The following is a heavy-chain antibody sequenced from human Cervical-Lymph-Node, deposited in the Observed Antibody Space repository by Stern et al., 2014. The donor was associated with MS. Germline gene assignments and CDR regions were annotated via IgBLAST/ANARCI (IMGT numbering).Heavy chain of an antibody. CDR1: GYTFTSYG. V-gene: IGHV1-18*01. Sequence: QLVQSGAEVKKPGASVKVSCKASGYTFTSYGISWVRHAPGQGLEWMGWISAYNGNTNYAQKLQGRVTMTTDTSTSTAYMELRSLRSDDTAVYYCARRDDYGDYNWYFDLWGRGTLVTVSS. CDR2: ISAYNGNT. J-gene: IGHJ2*01. D-gene: IGHD4-17*01. CDR3: ARRDDYGDYNWYFDL.